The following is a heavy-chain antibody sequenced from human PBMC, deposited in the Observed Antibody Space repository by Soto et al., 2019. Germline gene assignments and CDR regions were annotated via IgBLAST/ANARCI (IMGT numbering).Heavy chain of an antibody. D-gene: IGHD3-3*01. Sequence: ASVQVSCKASGGTFSSYAISWVRQAPGQGLEWMGGIIPIFGTANYAQKFQGRVTITADESTSTAYMELSSLRSEDTAVYYCARVVARLDYDFWSGYCDEWGQGTLVTVCS. CDR1: GGTFSSYA. V-gene: IGHV1-69*13. CDR3: ARVVARLDYDFWSGYCDE. J-gene: IGHJ4*02. CDR2: IIPIFGTA.